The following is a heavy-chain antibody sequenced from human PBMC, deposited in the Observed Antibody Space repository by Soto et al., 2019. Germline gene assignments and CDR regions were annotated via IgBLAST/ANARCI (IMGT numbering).Heavy chain of an antibody. D-gene: IGHD2-21*02. CDR1: GGSISSTSYF. V-gene: IGHV4-39*02. Sequence: SETLSLTCTDSGGSISSTSYFWAWIRQPPGKGLEWIGSIYYSGNTYYNPSLKSRVTISVDSSQNHFSLKLSSVTAADTAVYYCARRPRGACCCGNCYLYYFDFWGQGALVPVSS. CDR2: IYYSGNT. J-gene: IGHJ4*02. CDR3: ARRPRGACCCGNCYLYYFDF.